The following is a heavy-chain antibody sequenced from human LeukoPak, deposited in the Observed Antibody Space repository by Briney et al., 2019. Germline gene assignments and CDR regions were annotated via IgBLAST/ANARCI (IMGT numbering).Heavy chain of an antibody. J-gene: IGHJ5*02. CDR1: GVTFGDYG. CDR3: ARDCDPYYYDRIQSWFDP. D-gene: IGHD3-22*01. V-gene: IGHV3-20*04. Sequence: PGGSLRLSCAASGVTFGDYGMSWVRQAPGKGLEWVSGINRNGDSTGYADFVKGRFTISRDNAKNSLYLQMNSLRAEDTAVYYCARDCDPYYYDRIQSWFDPWGQGTLVTVSS. CDR2: INRNGDST.